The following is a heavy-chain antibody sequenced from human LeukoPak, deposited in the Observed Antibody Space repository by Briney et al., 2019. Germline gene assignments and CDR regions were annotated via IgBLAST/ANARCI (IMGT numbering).Heavy chain of an antibody. Sequence: ASVKVPCKASGGTFSSYAISWVRQAPGRGLEWMGGIIPIFGTANYAQKFQGRVTITADESTSTAYMELSSLRSEDTAVYYCARESRVYDPSSYWYFDLWGRGTLVTVSS. D-gene: IGHD5/OR15-5a*01. J-gene: IGHJ2*01. CDR2: IIPIFGTA. CDR1: GGTFSSYA. CDR3: ARESRVYDPSSYWYFDL. V-gene: IGHV1-69*13.